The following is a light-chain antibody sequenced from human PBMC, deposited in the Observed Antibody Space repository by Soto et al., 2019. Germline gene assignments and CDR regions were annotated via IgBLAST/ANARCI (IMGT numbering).Light chain of an antibody. V-gene: IGKV1-39*01. CDR1: QSINTY. CDR3: QQSFSSPRT. CDR2: TAS. Sequence: DIQMPQSPSSLSASVGDRVTITCRASQSINTYLNWNQQKPGKAPKRLIYTASNYQSGVSSRFSGSGSGTVCTLTISSLQPEDFATYYCQQSFSSPRTFGGGTKVEIK. J-gene: IGKJ4*02.